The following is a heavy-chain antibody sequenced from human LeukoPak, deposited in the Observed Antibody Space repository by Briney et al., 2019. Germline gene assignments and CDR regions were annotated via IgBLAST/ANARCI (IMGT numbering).Heavy chain of an antibody. CDR1: GYTFSTYW. CDR3: ARQSAAVLTKTGGLYYFDS. Sequence: GDSLKISCKGSGYTFSTYWIAWVRQMPGRGLEWMGIIYPGDSVARYNPSFQRQVTISADKSITTAYLQWSSLKASDTAKYYCARQSAAVLTKTGGLYYFDSWGQGTLVTVSS. J-gene: IGHJ4*02. CDR2: IYPGDSVA. D-gene: IGHD3-16*01. V-gene: IGHV5-51*01.